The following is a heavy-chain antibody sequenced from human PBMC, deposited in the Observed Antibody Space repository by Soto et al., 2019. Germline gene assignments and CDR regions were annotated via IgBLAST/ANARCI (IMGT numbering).Heavy chain of an antibody. CDR1: GFTVSSNY. CDR2: IYSGGST. D-gene: IGHD3-9*01. V-gene: IGHV3-66*01. J-gene: IGHJ4*02. Sequence: GGSLRLSCAASGFTVSSNYMSWVRQAPGKGLEWVSVIYSGGSTYYADSVKGRFTISRDNSKNTLYLQMNSLRAEDTAVYYCARGPFSPLRYFDWFDVDYWGQGTLVTVSS. CDR3: ARGPFSPLRYFDWFDVDY.